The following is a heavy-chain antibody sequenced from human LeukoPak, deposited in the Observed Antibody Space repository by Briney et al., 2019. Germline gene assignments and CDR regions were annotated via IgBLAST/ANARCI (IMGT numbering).Heavy chain of an antibody. J-gene: IGHJ6*03. CDR2: IKQDGSEK. CDR3: ARYSSSWYVYYYYYMDV. V-gene: IGHV3-7*01. D-gene: IGHD6-13*01. Sequence: PGGSLRLSCAASGFSFSSYSMKWVRQAPGKGLEWVANIKQDGSEKYYVDSVKGRFTISRDNAKNSLYLQMNSLRAEDTAVYYCARYSSSWYVYYYYYMDVWGKGTTVTVSS. CDR1: GFSFSSYS.